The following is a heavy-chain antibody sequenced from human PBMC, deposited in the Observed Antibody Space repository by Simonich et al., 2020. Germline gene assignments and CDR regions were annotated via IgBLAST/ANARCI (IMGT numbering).Heavy chain of an antibody. CDR1: GFTFSSYW. Sequence: EVQLVESGGGLVQPGGSLRLSCAASGFTFSSYWMSWVRQAPGKALEWVANIKQDESEKYYVDSVKGRFTISRDNAKNSLYLQMNSLRAEDTAVYYCARDREVYGSGSYYNYWGQGTLVTVSS. D-gene: IGHD3-10*01. CDR3: ARDREVYGSGSYYNY. CDR2: IKQDESEK. V-gene: IGHV3-7*01. J-gene: IGHJ4*02.